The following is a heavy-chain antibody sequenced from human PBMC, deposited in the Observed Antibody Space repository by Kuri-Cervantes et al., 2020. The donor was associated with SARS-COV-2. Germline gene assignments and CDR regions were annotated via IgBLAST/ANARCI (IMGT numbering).Heavy chain of an antibody. CDR3: ARIGSSGPASRYYYYYYMDV. CDR2: IYYSGST. V-gene: IGHV4-39*07. J-gene: IGHJ6*03. CDR1: GGSISSSSYY. D-gene: IGHD3-22*01. Sequence: SETLSLTCTVSGGSISSSSYYWGWIRQPPGKGLEWIGSIYYSGSTYYNPSLKSRVTISVDTSKNQFSPRLSSVTAADTAVYYCARIGSSGPASRYYYYYYMDVWGKGTTVTVSS.